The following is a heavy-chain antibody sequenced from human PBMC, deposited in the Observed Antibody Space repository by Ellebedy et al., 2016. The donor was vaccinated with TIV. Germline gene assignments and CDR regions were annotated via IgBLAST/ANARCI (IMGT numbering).Heavy chain of an antibody. CDR3: ARGWSTPDS. CDR1: GFTFSSYA. D-gene: IGHD2-15*01. Sequence: GESLKISCAASGFTFSSYAMHWVRQPPGKGLEWVSSIRSTGSDEYYAESARGRFTISRDNAQNSLFLQMNSLRAEDTAVYYCARGWSTPDSWGQGTLVIVSS. V-gene: IGHV3-21*01. CDR2: IRSTGSDE. J-gene: IGHJ4*02.